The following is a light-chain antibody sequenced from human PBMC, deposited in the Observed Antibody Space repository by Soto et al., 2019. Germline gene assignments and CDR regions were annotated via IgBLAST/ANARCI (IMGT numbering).Light chain of an antibody. J-gene: IGKJ1*01. CDR2: GTS. CDR1: QSLSSW. Sequence: DIQLTQSPSSLSASLGDRVTITCRASQSLSSWLAWYQQKPGKAPKLLIYGTSYLESGIPSRFSGSGSGTDFTLTISGLQLADFATYYCQQSYSSPPTFGQGTKVDIK. V-gene: IGKV1-39*01. CDR3: QQSYSSPPT.